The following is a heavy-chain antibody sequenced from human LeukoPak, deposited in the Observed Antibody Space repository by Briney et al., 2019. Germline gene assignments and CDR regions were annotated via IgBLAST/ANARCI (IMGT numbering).Heavy chain of an antibody. J-gene: IGHJ3*01. V-gene: IGHV1-18*01. CDR2: IIGYNGNT. CDR3: ARAGWCSGGSCYPGAFDF. Sequence: GASVKVSCMASGYTFTSYGVTWVRQAPGQGLEWMGWIIGYNGNTNYAQKFQGRVTMTTDTSTTTAYMELRSLRSDDTAMYYCARAGWCSGGSCYPGAFDFWGQGTMVTVSS. CDR1: GYTFTSYG. D-gene: IGHD2-15*01.